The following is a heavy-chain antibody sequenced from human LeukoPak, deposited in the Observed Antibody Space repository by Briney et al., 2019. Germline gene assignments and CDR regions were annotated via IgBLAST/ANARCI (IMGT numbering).Heavy chain of an antibody. CDR1: GFSFSTYW. D-gene: IGHD3-22*01. Sequence: GGSLRLSCAASGFSFSTYWMSWVRQPPGKGLEWVANSDQDETEKNYVDSVKGRFTISGDNTRNSLYLQMNSLRAEDTALYYCVRDRGYSTFDYWGQGILVTVSS. J-gene: IGHJ4*02. V-gene: IGHV3-7*03. CDR3: VRDRGYSTFDY. CDR2: SDQDETEK.